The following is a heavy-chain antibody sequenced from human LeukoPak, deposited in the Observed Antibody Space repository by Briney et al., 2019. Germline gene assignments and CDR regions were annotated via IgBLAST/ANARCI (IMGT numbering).Heavy chain of an antibody. CDR2: INPNSGGS. J-gene: IGHJ4*02. CDR1: GYSFTGYY. D-gene: IGHD4-17*01. Sequence: GASVTVSCKASGYSFTGYYMHWVRQAPGQGLEWMGWINPNSGGSNYAQKFQGRVTMTRDTSISTAYMELSRLRSDDTAVYYCARDVESTEYYFEYWSQGTLVTVSS. CDR3: ARDVESTEYYFEY. V-gene: IGHV1-2*02.